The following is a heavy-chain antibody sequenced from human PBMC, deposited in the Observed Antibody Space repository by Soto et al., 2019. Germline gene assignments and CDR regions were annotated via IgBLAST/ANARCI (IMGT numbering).Heavy chain of an antibody. CDR3: AGVGGAKRAFQI. J-gene: IGHJ3*02. V-gene: IGHV1-69*06. CDR1: GGTFSSYA. Sequence: QVQLVQSGAEVKKPGSSVKVSCKASGGTFSSYAISWVRQAPGQGLEWMGGIIPIFGTANYAQQFQGRVTINPDKSTNTADMGLSRPRSEDTGVDYCAGVGGAKRAFQIWGQGRMVAV. D-gene: IGHD1-26*01. CDR2: IIPIFGTA.